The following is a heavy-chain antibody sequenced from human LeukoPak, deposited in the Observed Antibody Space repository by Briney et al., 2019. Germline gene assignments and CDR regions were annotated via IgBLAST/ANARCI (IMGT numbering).Heavy chain of an antibody. D-gene: IGHD4-23*01. CDR3: ARGDHDYGGTFDY. V-gene: IGHV4-39*07. CDR1: GGSISRANYY. J-gene: IGHJ4*02. CDR2: IYYSGNT. Sequence: SETLSLTCSVSGGSISRANYYWGWIRQPPGKELEWIGSIYYSGNTHYNPSLKSQVTISVDTSKNQFSLKLNSVTAADTAVYYCARGDHDYGGTFDYWGQGTLVTVSS.